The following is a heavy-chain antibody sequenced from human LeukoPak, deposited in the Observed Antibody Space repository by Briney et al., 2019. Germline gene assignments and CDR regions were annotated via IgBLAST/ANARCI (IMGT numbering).Heavy chain of an antibody. CDR1: GFTFSGSA. Sequence: GGSLRLSCAASGFTFSGSAMHWVRQTSGKGLEWVGRIRNKADTYATAYAASVKGRFTISRDDSKNTAYLQMNSLRTEDTAVYYCTRPIVATTSDFDYWGQGTLVTVSS. D-gene: IGHD5-12*01. V-gene: IGHV3-73*01. J-gene: IGHJ4*02. CDR3: TRPIVATTSDFDY. CDR2: IRNKADTYAT.